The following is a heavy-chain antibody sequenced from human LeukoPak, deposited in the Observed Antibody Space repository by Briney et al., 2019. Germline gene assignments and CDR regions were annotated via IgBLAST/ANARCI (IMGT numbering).Heavy chain of an antibody. Sequence: SETLSLTCAVYGGSFSGYYWSWIRQPPGKGLEWIGEINHSGSTNHNPSLKSRVTISVDTSKNQFSLKLSSVTAADTAVYYCARPRGSGYYYYYYGMDVWGQGTTVTVSS. CDR3: ARPRGSGYYYYYYGMDV. D-gene: IGHD3-22*01. V-gene: IGHV4-34*01. CDR2: INHSGST. J-gene: IGHJ6*02. CDR1: GGSFSGYY.